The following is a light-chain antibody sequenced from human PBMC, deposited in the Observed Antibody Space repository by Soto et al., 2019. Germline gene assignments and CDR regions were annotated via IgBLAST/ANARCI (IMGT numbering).Light chain of an antibody. CDR3: QQYGTSPYT. J-gene: IGKJ2*01. V-gene: IGKV3-20*01. CDR2: GAS. Sequence: TQSPSTLSGSVGDRVTITCRASQIITSNQLAWYQHRPGQAPRLLIYGASSRAAGIPDRFTGSGSGTDFTLTIKRLEPEDFAVYYCQQYGTSPYTFGQGARLDFK. CDR1: QIITSNQ.